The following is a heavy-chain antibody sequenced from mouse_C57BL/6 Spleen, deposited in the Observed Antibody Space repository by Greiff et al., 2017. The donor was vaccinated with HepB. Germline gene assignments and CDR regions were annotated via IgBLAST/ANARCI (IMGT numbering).Heavy chain of an antibody. Sequence: EVHLVESGGDLVKPGGSLKLSCAASGFTFSSYGMSWVRQTPDKRLEWVATISSGGSYTYYPDSVKGRFTISRDNAKNTLYLQMSSLKSEDTAMYYCARQGDSNSHFDYWGQGTTLTVSS. J-gene: IGHJ2*01. CDR3: ARQGDSNSHFDY. CDR1: GFTFSSYG. D-gene: IGHD2-5*01. V-gene: IGHV5-6*01. CDR2: ISSGGSYT.